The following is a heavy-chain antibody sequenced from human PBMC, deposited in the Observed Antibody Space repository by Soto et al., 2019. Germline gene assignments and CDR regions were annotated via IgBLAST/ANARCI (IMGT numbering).Heavy chain of an antibody. J-gene: IGHJ6*02. CDR3: ARERSTTSDYTYYYYYGMDV. CDR1: GFTFSDCY. V-gene: IGHV3-11*01. D-gene: IGHD4-4*01. Sequence: GGSLRLSCAASGFTFSDCYMSWIRQAPGKGLEWVSYISSSGSTIYYADSVKGRFTISRDNAKNSLYLQMNSLRAEDTAVYYCARERSTTSDYTYYYYYGMDVWGQGTTVTVSS. CDR2: ISSSGSTI.